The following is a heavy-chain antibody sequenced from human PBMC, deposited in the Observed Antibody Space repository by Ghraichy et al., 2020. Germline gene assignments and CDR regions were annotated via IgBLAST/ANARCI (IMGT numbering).Heavy chain of an antibody. D-gene: IGHD4-17*01. CDR1: GYTLTELS. CDR2: FDPEDGET. J-gene: IGHJ4*02. CDR3: ATALGYGDTDYFDY. Sequence: ASVKVSCKVSGYTLTELSMHWVRQAPGKGLEWMGGFDPEDGETIYAQKFQGRVTMTEDTSTDTAYMELSSLRSEDTAVYYCATALGYGDTDYFDYWGQGTLVTVSS. V-gene: IGHV1-24*01.